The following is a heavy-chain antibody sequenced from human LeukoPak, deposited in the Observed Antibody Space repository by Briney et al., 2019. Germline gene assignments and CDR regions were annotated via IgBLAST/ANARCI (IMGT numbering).Heavy chain of an antibody. J-gene: IGHJ5*02. V-gene: IGHV1-2*02. CDR3: ARELRDNWNDEYNWFDP. Sequence: ASVKVSCKASGYTFTGYYMHWVRQAPGQGLEWMGWINPNSGGTNYAQKFQGRVTMTRDTSISTAYMELSRLRSDDTAVYYCARELRDNWNDEYNWFDPWGQGTLVTVPS. D-gene: IGHD1-1*01. CDR2: INPNSGGT. CDR1: GYTFTGYY.